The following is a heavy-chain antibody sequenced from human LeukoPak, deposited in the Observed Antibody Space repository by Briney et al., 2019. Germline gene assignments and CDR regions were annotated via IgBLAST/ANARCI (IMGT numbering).Heavy chain of an antibody. D-gene: IGHD1-26*01. CDR2: INSDGSST. J-gene: IGHJ4*02. V-gene: IGHV3-74*01. CDR1: GFTFSSYW. Sequence: PGGSLRLSCAASGFTFSSYWMHWVRQAPGKGLVWVSRINSDGSSTSYADSVKGRFTISRDNAKNTLYLQMNSLRAEDTAVYYCARDYRVKSGGSPFDYWGQGTLVTVSS. CDR3: ARDYRVKSGGSPFDY.